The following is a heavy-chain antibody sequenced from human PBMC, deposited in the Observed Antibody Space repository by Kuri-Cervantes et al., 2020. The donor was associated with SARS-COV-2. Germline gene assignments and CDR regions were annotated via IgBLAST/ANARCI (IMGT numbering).Heavy chain of an antibody. CDR1: GFTFSSYA. J-gene: IGHJ3*02. Sequence: GESLKISCAASGFTFSSYAMSWVRQAPGKGLEWVSSISGGSTYYADSRKGRFTISRDNSKNTLHLQMNSLRAEDTAVYYCAKNLYAMDHRERAFDIWGQGTMVTVSS. V-gene: IGHV3-38-3*01. CDR2: ISGGST. D-gene: IGHD5-18*01. CDR3: AKNLYAMDHRERAFDI.